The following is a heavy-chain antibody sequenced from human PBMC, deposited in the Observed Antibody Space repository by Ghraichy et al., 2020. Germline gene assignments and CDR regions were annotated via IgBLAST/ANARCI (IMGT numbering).Heavy chain of an antibody. CDR3: ARDSTGSSFYVAYYFDY. D-gene: IGHD3-16*02. CDR1: GFTFSDYY. CDR2: ISYSGSTI. Sequence: GGSLRLSCVASGFTFSDYYMSWIRQAPGKGLEWVSYISYSGSTIYYADSVKGRFTVSRDNGKNSLFLQMNNLRAEDTAVYYCARDSTGSSFYVAYYFDYWGQGSLVTVSS. V-gene: IGHV3-11*01. J-gene: IGHJ4*02.